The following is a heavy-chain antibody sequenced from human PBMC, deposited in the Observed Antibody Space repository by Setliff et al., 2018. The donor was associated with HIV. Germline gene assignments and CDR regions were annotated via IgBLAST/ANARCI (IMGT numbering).Heavy chain of an antibody. CDR3: ARTDYGGNSGGNYFDY. J-gene: IGHJ4*02. V-gene: IGHV1-69*13. CDR1: GGTLSNYV. Sequence: ASVKVSCKTFGGTLSNYVITWVRQAPGQGLEWMGMIIPMYNIPAYAQKFQGRVTFTADESTSTAYMELSSLSSEDTAVYYCARTDYGGNSGGNYFDYWGQGSLVTVSS. D-gene: IGHD4-17*01. CDR2: IIPMYNIP.